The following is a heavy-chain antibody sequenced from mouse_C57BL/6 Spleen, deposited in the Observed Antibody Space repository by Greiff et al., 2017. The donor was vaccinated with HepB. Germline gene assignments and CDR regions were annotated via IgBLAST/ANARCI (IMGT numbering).Heavy chain of an antibody. CDR1: GYTFTSYT. J-gene: IGHJ2*01. Sequence: QVQLQQSGAELARPGASVKLSCKASGYTFTSYTMHWVKQRPGQGLEWIGYINPSSGYTKYNQKFKDKAKLTADKSSSTAYMQLSSLTSEDSAVYYCAREIITTVVPYWGQGTTLTVSS. CDR3: AREIITTVVPY. V-gene: IGHV1-4*01. D-gene: IGHD1-1*01. CDR2: INPSSGYT.